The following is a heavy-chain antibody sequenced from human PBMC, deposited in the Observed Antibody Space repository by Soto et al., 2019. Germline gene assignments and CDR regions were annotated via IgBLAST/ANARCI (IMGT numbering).Heavy chain of an antibody. D-gene: IGHD6-25*01. J-gene: IGHJ5*01. V-gene: IGHV1-2*02. CDR1: GYSFPAFY. CDR2: FNPKTGGA. CDR3: ARASAAATSWFDY. Sequence: QVQLVQSAAEVERPRASVKVSCQISGYSFPAFYIHWVRQAPGQGLEWVGWFNPKTGGANSAQKFQGRVTMTRATSISTVYMDLSGLTSADTAVYYCARASAAATSWFDYWGQGTLVTVSS.